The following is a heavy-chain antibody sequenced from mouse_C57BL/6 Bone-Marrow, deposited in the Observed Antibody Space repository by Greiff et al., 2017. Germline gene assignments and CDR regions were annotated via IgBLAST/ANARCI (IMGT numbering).Heavy chain of an antibody. J-gene: IGHJ2*01. D-gene: IGHD4-1*01. CDR3: ARRAGTDYFDY. CDR1: GYTFTTYP. CDR2: FHPYNDDT. V-gene: IGHV1-47*01. Sequence: VQLQQSGAELVEPGASVKMSCTASGYTFTTYPIEWMKQTHGKSLEWIGNFHPYNDDTKYNEKFTGKGILTVEKYSTIVFFELSRLTSDNSTVYCCARRAGTDYFDYWGQGTPLTVSS.